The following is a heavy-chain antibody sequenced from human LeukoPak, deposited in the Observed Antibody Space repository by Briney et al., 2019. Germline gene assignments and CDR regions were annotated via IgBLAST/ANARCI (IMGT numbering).Heavy chain of an antibody. V-gene: IGHV4-4*07. CDR1: GGSISSYY. CDR3: ARVPFWSGHYGMDV. Sequence: SETLSLTCTVSGGSISSYYWIWIRQPAGKGLEWIGRIYTSGSTNYNPSLKSRVTMSVDTSKNQFSLKLSSVTAADTAVYYCARVPFWSGHYGMDVWGQGTTVTVSS. CDR2: IYTSGST. D-gene: IGHD3-3*01. J-gene: IGHJ6*02.